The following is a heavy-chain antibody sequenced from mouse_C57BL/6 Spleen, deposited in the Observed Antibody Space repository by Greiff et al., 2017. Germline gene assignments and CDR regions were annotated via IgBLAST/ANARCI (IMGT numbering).Heavy chain of an antibody. V-gene: IGHV5-6*02. CDR3: ARQENWRDY. CDR1: GFTFSSYG. D-gene: IGHD4-1*01. CDR2: ISSGGSYT. Sequence: EVMLVESGGDLVKPGGSLKLSCAASGFTFSSYGMSWVRQTPDKRLEWVATISSGGSYTYYPDSVKGRFTISRDNAKNTLYLQMSSLKSEDTAMYYCARQENWRDYWGQGTTLTVSS. J-gene: IGHJ2*01.